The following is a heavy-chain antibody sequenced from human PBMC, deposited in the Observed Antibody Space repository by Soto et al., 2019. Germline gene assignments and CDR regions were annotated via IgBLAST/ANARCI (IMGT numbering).Heavy chain of an antibody. CDR3: AKVGTTNKYYYYYYYMDV. CDR2: ISWNSGSI. CDR1: GFTFDDYA. Sequence: GGSLRLSCAASGFTFDDYAMHWVRQAPGKGLEWVSGISWNSGSIGYADSVKGRFTISRDNAKNSLYLQMNSLGAEDTALYYCAKVGTTNKYYYYYYYMDVWGKGTTVTVSS. D-gene: IGHD7-27*01. V-gene: IGHV3-9*01. J-gene: IGHJ6*03.